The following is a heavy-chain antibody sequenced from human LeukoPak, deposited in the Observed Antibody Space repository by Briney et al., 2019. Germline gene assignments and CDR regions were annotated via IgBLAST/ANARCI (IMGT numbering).Heavy chain of an antibody. D-gene: IGHD3-10*01. CDR1: GFTFTSSA. CDR2: IVVGSGDT. Sequence: TSVKVSCKASGFTFTSSAVQWVRQARGQRLEWIGWIVVGSGDTNSAQKFQERVTINRDMSTRTAYMELSSLRSEDTALYYCGADSMPRGVFSYAFDIWGQGTMVTVSS. J-gene: IGHJ3*02. V-gene: IGHV1-58*01. CDR3: GADSMPRGVFSYAFDI.